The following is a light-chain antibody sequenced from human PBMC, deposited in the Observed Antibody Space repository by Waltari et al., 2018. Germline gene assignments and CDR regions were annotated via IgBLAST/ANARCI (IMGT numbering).Light chain of an antibody. CDR3: MQVLQIWT. J-gene: IGKJ1*01. CDR1: QSLLSSNGYNY. V-gene: IGKV2-28*01. Sequence: DIVMTQTPLPLPVTLGEPASIPCRSSQSLLSSNGYNYLNWYLQKPGQSPQLLIYYGSNRASGVPDRFSGSGSGTDFTLKISRVEAEDVGVYYCMQVLQIWTFGQGTKVEIK. CDR2: YGS.